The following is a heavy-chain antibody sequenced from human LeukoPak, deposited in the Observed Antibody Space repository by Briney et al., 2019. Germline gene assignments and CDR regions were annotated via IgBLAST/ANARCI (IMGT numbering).Heavy chain of an antibody. CDR2: INPNSGGT. V-gene: IGHV1-2*02. Sequence: VASVKVSCKASGYTFTGYYMHWVRQAPGQGLEWMGWINPNSGGTNYAQKFQGRVTMTRDTSISTAYIELSRLRSDDTAVYYCARRRVGLRYFDWPNDAFDIWGQGTMVTVSS. D-gene: IGHD3-9*01. J-gene: IGHJ3*02. CDR3: ARRRVGLRYFDWPNDAFDI. CDR1: GYTFTGYY.